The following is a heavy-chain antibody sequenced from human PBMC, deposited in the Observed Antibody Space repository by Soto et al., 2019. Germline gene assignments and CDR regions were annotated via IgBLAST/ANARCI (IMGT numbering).Heavy chain of an antibody. D-gene: IGHD5-12*01. V-gene: IGHV4-34*01. CDR1: GGSFSNYY. CDR2: INHSGST. Sequence: PSETLSLTCAVYGGSFSNYYWSWIRQPPGKGLEWIGEINHSGSTNYNTALKSRVTISVDTSKNHFSLKLSSVTAADTAVYYCARVQRDIVATIDYFDYWGQGTLVTAPQ. J-gene: IGHJ4*02. CDR3: ARVQRDIVATIDYFDY.